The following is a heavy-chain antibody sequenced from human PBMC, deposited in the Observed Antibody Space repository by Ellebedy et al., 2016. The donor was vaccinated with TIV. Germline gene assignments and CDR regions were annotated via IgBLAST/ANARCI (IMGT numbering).Heavy chain of an antibody. CDR3: ARAPPTGDSSSLFTPLFDY. Sequence: ASVKVSXKASGYTFTGYYMHWVRQAPGQGLEWMGWINPNSGGTNYAQKFQGRVTMTTDTSTSTAYMELRSLRSDDTAVYYCARAPPTGDSSSLFTPLFDYWGQGTLVTVSS. J-gene: IGHJ4*02. D-gene: IGHD6-13*01. CDR2: INPNSGGT. V-gene: IGHV1-2*02. CDR1: GYTFTGYY.